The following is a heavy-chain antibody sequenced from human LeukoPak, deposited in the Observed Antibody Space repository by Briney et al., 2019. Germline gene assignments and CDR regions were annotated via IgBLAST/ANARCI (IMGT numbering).Heavy chain of an antibody. V-gene: IGHV4-4*07. Sequence: SETLSLTCTVSGGSISSYYWSWIRQPAGKGLEWIGRIYTSGSTNYNPSLKSRVTISVDTSKNQFSLKLSSVTAADTAVYYCARRPRSPGVTASTDLFAFDIWGQGTMVTVSS. CDR3: ARRPRSPGVTASTDLFAFDI. CDR2: IYTSGST. J-gene: IGHJ3*02. D-gene: IGHD2-21*02. CDR1: GGSISSYY.